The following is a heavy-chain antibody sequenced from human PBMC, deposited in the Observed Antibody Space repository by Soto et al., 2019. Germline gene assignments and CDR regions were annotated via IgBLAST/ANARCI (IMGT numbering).Heavy chain of an antibody. Sequence: SETLSLTCTFSGGSISSSSYYWGWIRQPPGKGLEWIGSIYYSGSTYYNPSLKSRVTISVDTSKNQFSLKLSSVTAADTAVYYCARLISGSAFDYWGQGTLVTVSS. D-gene: IGHD6-25*01. CDR3: ARLISGSAFDY. V-gene: IGHV4-39*01. CDR1: GGSISSSSYY. J-gene: IGHJ4*02. CDR2: IYYSGST.